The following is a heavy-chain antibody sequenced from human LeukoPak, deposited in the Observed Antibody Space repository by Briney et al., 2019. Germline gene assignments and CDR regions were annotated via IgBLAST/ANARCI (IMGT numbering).Heavy chain of an antibody. V-gene: IGHV3-73*01. D-gene: IGHD3-22*01. CDR2: IRSKANSYAT. CDR3: TRPDYYDSSGYYIDAFDI. CDR1: GFTFSGSA. J-gene: IGHJ3*02. Sequence: GGSLRLSCAASGFTFSGSAMHWVRQASGKGLEWVGRIRSKANSYATAYAASVKGRFTISRDDSKNTAYLQMNSLKTEDTAVYYCTRPDYYDSSGYYIDAFDIWGQGTMVTVSS.